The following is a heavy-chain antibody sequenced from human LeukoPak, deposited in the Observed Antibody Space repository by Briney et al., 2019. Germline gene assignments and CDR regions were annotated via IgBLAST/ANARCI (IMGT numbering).Heavy chain of an antibody. CDR2: ISSSSSYI. CDR3: ARRAGSTWFGELALGY. V-gene: IGHV3-21*01. D-gene: IGHD3-10*01. Sequence: NAGGSLRLSCAASGFTFSSYSMNWVRQAPGKGLEWVSSISSSSSYIYYADSVKGRFTISRDNAKNSLYLQMNSLRAEDTAVYYCARRAGSTWFGELALGYWGQGTLVTVSS. J-gene: IGHJ4*02. CDR1: GFTFSSYS.